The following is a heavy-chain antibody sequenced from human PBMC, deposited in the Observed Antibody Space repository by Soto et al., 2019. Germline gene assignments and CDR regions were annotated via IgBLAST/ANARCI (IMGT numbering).Heavy chain of an antibody. CDR2: IIPIFGTA. J-gene: IGHJ5*02. CDR1: GGTFSSYA. D-gene: IGHD3-3*01. CDR3: ATSAIFGVVIIRINWFDP. Sequence: SVKVSCKASGGTFSSYAISWVRQAPGQGLEWMGGIIPIFGTANYAQKFQGRVKITADESTSTAYMELSSLRSEDTAVYYCATSAIFGVVIIRINWFDPWGQGTLVTVSS. V-gene: IGHV1-69*13.